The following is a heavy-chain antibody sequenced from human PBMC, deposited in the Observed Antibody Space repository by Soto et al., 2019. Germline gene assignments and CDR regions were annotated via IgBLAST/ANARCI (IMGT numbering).Heavy chain of an antibody. CDR1: GFTFSTYA. V-gene: IGHV3-23*01. Sequence: GGSLRLSCAASGFTFSTYAMGWVRQAPGKGLEWVSTISGSGGSTYYADSVRGRFTISRDNSKNTLYVQMNSLRAEDTAVYYCARGLRVYSSNFDYWGQGTLVTVSS. CDR3: ARGLRVYSSNFDY. CDR2: ISGSGGST. D-gene: IGHD5-18*01. J-gene: IGHJ4*02.